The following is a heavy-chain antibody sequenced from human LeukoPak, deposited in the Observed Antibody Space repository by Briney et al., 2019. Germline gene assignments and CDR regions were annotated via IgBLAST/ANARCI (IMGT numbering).Heavy chain of an antibody. Sequence: PGGSLRLSCAASGFTFSSYGMHWVRQAPGKGLEWVAVISYDGSNKYYADSVKGRFTISRDNSKNTLYLQMNSLRAEDTAVYYCASSTNFDPWGQGTLVTVSS. V-gene: IGHV3-30*03. D-gene: IGHD2-2*01. CDR3: ASSTNFDP. CDR1: GFTFSSYG. CDR2: ISYDGSNK. J-gene: IGHJ5*02.